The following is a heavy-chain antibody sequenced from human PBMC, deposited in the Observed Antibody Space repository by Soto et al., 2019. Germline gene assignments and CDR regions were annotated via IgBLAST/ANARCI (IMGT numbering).Heavy chain of an antibody. CDR2: ISYDGSNK. CDR1: GFTFSSYG. V-gene: IGHV3-30*18. J-gene: IGHJ4*02. CDR3: AKAGGGGYFDY. Sequence: QVQLVESGGGVVQPGRSLRLSCAASGFTFSSYGMHWVRQAPGKGLEWVAVISYDGSNKYYADSVKGRFTISRDNSKNTLYLQRNGLRAEDTGGFYCAKAGGGGYFDYWGQGTLVTVSS. D-gene: IGHD3-16*01.